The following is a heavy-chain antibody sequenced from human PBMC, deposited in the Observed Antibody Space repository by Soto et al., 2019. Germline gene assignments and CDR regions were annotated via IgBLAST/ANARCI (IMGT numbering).Heavy chain of an antibody. D-gene: IGHD6-13*01. CDR3: AGDTAAAGNYYGMDV. CDR1: GGTFSSYA. V-gene: IGHV1-69*12. J-gene: IGHJ6*02. CDR2: IIPIFGTA. Sequence: QVQLVQSGAEVKKPGSSVKVSCKASGGTFSSYAISWVRQAPGQGLEWMGGIIPIFGTANYAQTFQGRVTISADESTSTAYMELSSVRSEDTAVYYCAGDTAAAGNYYGMDVWGHGTTVTVSS.